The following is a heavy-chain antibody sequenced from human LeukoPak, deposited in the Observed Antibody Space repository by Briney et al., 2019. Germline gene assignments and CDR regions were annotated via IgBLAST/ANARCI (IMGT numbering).Heavy chain of an antibody. CDR2: IIPILGIA. J-gene: IGHJ5*02. Sequence: SVKVSCKASGGTFSSYAISWVRQAPGQGLEWMGRIIPILGIANYAQKFQGRVTITADKSTSTAYMELSSLRSEDTAVYYCARGETILNWFDPWGQGTLVTVSS. CDR1: GGTFSSYA. D-gene: IGHD1-1*01. V-gene: IGHV1-69*04. CDR3: ARGETILNWFDP.